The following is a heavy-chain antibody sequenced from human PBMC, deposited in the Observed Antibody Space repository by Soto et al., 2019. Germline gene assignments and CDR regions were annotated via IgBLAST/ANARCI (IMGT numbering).Heavy chain of an antibody. CDR3: ARARANVAPNWFDP. CDR2: INPYSGAT. CDR1: GYTFSDYY. D-gene: IGHD5-12*01. V-gene: IGHV1-2*04. Sequence: QVQLVQSGAEVKKPGASVKVSCKASGYTFSDYYVHWVRQAPGQGLEWMGWINPYSGATNYAQKFQDWVTMTGDASVSTAYLELTTLVSDDTAVYYCARARANVAPNWFDPLGQGTLVIVSS. J-gene: IGHJ5*02.